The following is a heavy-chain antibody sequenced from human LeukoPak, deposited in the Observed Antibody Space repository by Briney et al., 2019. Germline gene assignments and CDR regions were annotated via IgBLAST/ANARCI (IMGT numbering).Heavy chain of an antibody. CDR1: GFIFDDYG. J-gene: IGHJ4*02. V-gene: IGHV3-20*01. D-gene: IGHD2-21*02. CDR2: INWNGDST. Sequence: GGSLRLSCAASGFIFDDYGMSWVRQVPGKGLEWVSGINWNGDSTSYADSVKGRFTISRDNSRNSVFLQMNSLRPEDTALYHCAKEVDCPSDCLFFHSWGQGTLDTVSS. CDR3: AKEVDCPSDCLFFHS.